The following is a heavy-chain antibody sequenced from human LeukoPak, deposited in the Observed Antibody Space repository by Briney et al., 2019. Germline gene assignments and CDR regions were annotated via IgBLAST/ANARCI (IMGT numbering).Heavy chain of an antibody. CDR2: INPSGGST. J-gene: IGHJ4*02. CDR3: ARGAPGLYLSY. D-gene: IGHD2-2*02. CDR1: GYTFTSYY. V-gene: IGHV1-46*01. Sequence: ASVKVSRKASGYTFTSYYMHWVRQAPGQGLEWMGIINPSGGSTSYAQKFQGRVTMTRDMSTSTVYMELSSLRSEDTAVYYCARGAPGLYLSYWGQGTLVTVSS.